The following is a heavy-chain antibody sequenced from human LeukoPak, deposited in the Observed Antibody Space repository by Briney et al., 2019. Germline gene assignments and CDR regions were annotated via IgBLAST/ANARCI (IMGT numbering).Heavy chain of an antibody. CDR2: INHSGST. Sequence: SETLSLTCAVYGGSFSGYYWSWIRQPPGKGLEWIGEINHSGSTNYNPSLKSRVTISVDTSKNQFSLKLSSVTAADTAVYYCARPRRWLQLCYFDYWGQGTLVTVSS. CDR1: GGSFSGYY. V-gene: IGHV4-34*01. D-gene: IGHD5-24*01. J-gene: IGHJ4*02. CDR3: ARPRRWLQLCYFDY.